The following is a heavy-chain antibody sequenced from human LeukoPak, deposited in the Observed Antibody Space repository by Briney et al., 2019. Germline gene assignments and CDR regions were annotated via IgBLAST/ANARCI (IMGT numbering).Heavy chain of an antibody. CDR2: ISPSGDIK. V-gene: IGHV3-23*01. CDR1: GFTFSRHG. Sequence: GGSPRLSCVASGFTFSRHGMNWVRQAPGKGLEWVSGISPSGDIKYYVDSVKGRFTVSRDNSKSTLYLQINSLRDEDTAVYYCAKDDAWLQYNDWGQGTLVTVSS. D-gene: IGHD5-24*01. J-gene: IGHJ4*02. CDR3: AKDDAWLQYND.